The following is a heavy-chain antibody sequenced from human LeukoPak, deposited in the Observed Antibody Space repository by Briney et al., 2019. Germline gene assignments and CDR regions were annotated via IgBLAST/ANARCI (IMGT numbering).Heavy chain of an antibody. CDR3: ATYRQVLLPFES. Sequence: PGGSLRLSCAASGVTFSTFAMIWVRQPPGKGLEWISSIFQGGGEIHYADSVRGRFTISRDNSKSTLFLQMNTLRAEDTAIYYCATYRQVLLPFESWGQGTLVTVSS. CDR1: GVTFSTFA. CDR2: IFQGGGEI. V-gene: IGHV3-23*01. D-gene: IGHD5-18*01. J-gene: IGHJ4*02.